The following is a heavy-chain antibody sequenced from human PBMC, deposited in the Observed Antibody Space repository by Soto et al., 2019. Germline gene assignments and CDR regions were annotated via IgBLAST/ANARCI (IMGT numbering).Heavy chain of an antibody. CDR3: ASDYVGDELTETTGELGQL. CDR1: GHTFSGYY. CDR2: VNPNSGGT. J-gene: IGHJ1*01. Sequence: ASVKVSCKASGHTFSGYYVHWVRQAPGQGLEWMGWVNPNSGGTHYAQKFQGRVSMTRDTSLSAVYMELRSLRRDDMAVYFCASDYVGDELTETTGELGQLCGQGTQVTVSS. V-gene: IGHV1-2*02. D-gene: IGHD1-26*01.